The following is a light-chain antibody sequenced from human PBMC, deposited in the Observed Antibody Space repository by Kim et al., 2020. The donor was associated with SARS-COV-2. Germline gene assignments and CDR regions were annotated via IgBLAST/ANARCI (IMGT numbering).Light chain of an antibody. CDR1: PSVSSN. V-gene: IGKV3-15*01. CDR3: QQYKNWPLT. CDR2: GAF. J-gene: IGKJ4*01. Sequence: VSPGERPTLSCRASPSVSSNLAWYQQKPGQAPRLLIYGAFTRATGIPARFSGSGSGTEFTLTISSLQSEDFAVYYCQQYKNWPLTFGGGTKVDIK.